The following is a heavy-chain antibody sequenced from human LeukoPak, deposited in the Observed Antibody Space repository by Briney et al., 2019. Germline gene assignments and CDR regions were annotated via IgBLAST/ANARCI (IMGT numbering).Heavy chain of an antibody. Sequence: ASVKVSCKASGYTFTSYGISWVRQAPGQGLEWMGWISAYNGNTNYAQKLQGRVTMTTDTSASTAYMELRSLRSDDTAVYYCARANTYYDILTGYSPSRFDYWGQGTLVTVSS. CDR2: ISAYNGNT. D-gene: IGHD3-9*01. J-gene: IGHJ4*02. CDR1: GYTFTSYG. CDR3: ARANTYYDILTGYSPSRFDY. V-gene: IGHV1-18*01.